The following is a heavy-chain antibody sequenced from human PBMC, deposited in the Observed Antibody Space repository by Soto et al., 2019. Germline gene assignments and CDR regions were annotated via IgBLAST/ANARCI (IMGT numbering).Heavy chain of an antibody. Sequence: ASVKVSCKASGYTFTSYGISWVRQAPGQGLDWMGWISAYNGNTNYAQKLQGRVTMTTDTSTSTAYMELRSLRSDDTAVYYCARDGKYYYDSSGYVADYWGQGTLVTVSS. CDR1: GYTFTSYG. V-gene: IGHV1-18*01. CDR2: ISAYNGNT. CDR3: ARDGKYYYDSSGYVADY. J-gene: IGHJ4*02. D-gene: IGHD3-22*01.